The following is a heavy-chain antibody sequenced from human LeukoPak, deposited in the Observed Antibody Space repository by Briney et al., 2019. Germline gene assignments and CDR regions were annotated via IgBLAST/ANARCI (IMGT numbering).Heavy chain of an antibody. CDR3: ARVATMVRGVIITFGY. CDR1: GYTFTSYD. Sequence: GASVKVSCKASGYTFTSYDINWVRQATGQGLEWMGWMNLNSGNTGYAQKFQGRVTMTRNTSISTAYMELSSLRSEDTAVYYCARVATMVRGVIITFGYWGQGTLVTVSS. CDR2: MNLNSGNT. J-gene: IGHJ4*02. D-gene: IGHD3-10*01. V-gene: IGHV1-8*01.